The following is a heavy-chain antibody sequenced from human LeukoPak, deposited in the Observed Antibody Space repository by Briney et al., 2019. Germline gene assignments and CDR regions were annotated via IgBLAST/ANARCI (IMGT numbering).Heavy chain of an antibody. D-gene: IGHD3-10*01. CDR1: GYTFTSYG. Sequence: SGKVSCTASGYTFTSYGITWVRHAPGQGMEWMGWVSAYNGNTNYAQKLQGRVTMTTDTSTSTAYMELRSLRSDDTAVYYCARDPASRLVRLFDYWGQGTLVTVSS. V-gene: IGHV1-18*04. CDR2: VSAYNGNT. J-gene: IGHJ4*02. CDR3: ARDPASRLVRLFDY.